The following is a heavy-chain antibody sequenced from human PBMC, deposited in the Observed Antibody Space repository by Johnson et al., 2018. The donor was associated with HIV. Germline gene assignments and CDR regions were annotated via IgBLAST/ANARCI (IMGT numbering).Heavy chain of an antibody. D-gene: IGHD6-13*01. Sequence: QMLLVESGGGVVQPGRSLKLSCEASGFTFSDYGMHWVRQAPGKGLEWVAGVWYDGSNKYYADSVKGRFTISRDNSKNTLYLQMNSLRAEDTAVYYCTTDPMAAAGHEAFDVWGQVTVVTVSS. CDR1: GFTFSDYG. CDR2: VWYDGSNK. V-gene: IGHV3-33*01. J-gene: IGHJ3*01. CDR3: TTDPMAAAGHEAFDV.